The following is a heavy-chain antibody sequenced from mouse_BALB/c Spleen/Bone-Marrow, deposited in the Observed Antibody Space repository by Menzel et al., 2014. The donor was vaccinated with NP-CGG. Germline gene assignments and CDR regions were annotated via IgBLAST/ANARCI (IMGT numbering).Heavy chain of an antibody. Sequence: EVNVVESGGGLVQPGGSLKLSCTASGFTFSSYSMSWVRQTPEKRLEWVAYISNGGSTYYPDAVKGRFTISRDNAKNSLYLQMSSLKSEDTAMYYCTRHGEVRRFYYALDYWGQGTSVTVSS. CDR1: GFTFSSYS. CDR3: TRHGEVRRFYYALDY. V-gene: IGHV5-12-2*01. CDR2: ISNGGST. D-gene: IGHD2-14*01. J-gene: IGHJ4*01.